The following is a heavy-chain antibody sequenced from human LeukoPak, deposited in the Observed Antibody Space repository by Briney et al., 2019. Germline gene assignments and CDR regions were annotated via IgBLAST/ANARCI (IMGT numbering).Heavy chain of an antibody. V-gene: IGHV1-24*01. CDR3: ATDRRDRRITMVRGVINFNYYYYGMDV. CDR1: GYTLTELS. D-gene: IGHD3-10*01. Sequence: ASVKVSCKVSGYTLTELSMHWVRQAPGKGLEWMGGFDPEDGETIYAQKFQGRVTMTEDTSTDTAYMELSSLRSEDTAVYYCATDRRDRRITMVRGVINFNYYYYGMDVWGQGTTVTVSS. CDR2: FDPEDGET. J-gene: IGHJ6*02.